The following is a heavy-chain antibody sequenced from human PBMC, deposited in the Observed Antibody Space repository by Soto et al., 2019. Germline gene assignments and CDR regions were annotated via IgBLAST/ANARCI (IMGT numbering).Heavy chain of an antibody. Sequence: QVQLVESGGGLVKTSGSLRIACAASGFTFSDYYMSWVRQAPGKGLEWVSYISSSGNIIYYADSVKGRFTISRDNAKNSVYLQMNSLRAEDTALYYCAKMSSESGYDPVVSWGQGTLGTVSS. J-gene: IGHJ4*02. CDR2: ISSSGNII. CDR1: GFTFSDYY. CDR3: AKMSSESGYDPVVS. D-gene: IGHD5-12*01. V-gene: IGHV3-11*01.